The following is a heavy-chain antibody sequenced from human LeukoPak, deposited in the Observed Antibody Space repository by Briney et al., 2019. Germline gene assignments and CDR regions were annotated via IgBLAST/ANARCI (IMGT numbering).Heavy chain of an antibody. CDR1: GGSFRGYY. Sequence: PSETLSLTCAVYGGSFRGYYWSWIRQPPGKGLDWIGEINHSGSTNYNPSLKSRVTISVDTSKNQFSLKLSSVTAADTAVYYCARGTLYYDFWSGYQGPYYYYMDVWGKGTTVTVSS. D-gene: IGHD3-3*01. CDR2: INHSGST. V-gene: IGHV4-34*01. J-gene: IGHJ6*03. CDR3: ARGTLYYDFWSGYQGPYYYYMDV.